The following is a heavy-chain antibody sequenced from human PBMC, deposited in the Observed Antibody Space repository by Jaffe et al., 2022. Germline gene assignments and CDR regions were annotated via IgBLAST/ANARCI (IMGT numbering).Heavy chain of an antibody. CDR1: GGSISSGSYY. V-gene: IGHV4-61*02. Sequence: QVQLQESGPGLVKPSQTLSLTCTVSGGSISSGSYYWSWIRQPAGKGLEWIGRIYTSGSTNYNPSLKSRVTISVDTSKNQFSLKLSSVTAADTAVYYCAREDDILTGYYPYWGQGTLVTVSS. D-gene: IGHD3-9*01. CDR2: IYTSGST. CDR3: AREDDILTGYYPY. J-gene: IGHJ4*02.